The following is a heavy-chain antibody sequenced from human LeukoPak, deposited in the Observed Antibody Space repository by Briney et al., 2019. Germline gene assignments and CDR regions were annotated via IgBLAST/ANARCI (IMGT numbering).Heavy chain of an antibody. Sequence: GGSLRLSCAASGFTFSSYWMSWVRQAPGKGLEWVANIKQDGSEKYYVDSVKGRFTISSDNAKNSLYLQMSSLRADDTAVYYCARAYCGGACYGFFDYWGQGTLVTVSS. CDR3: ARAYCGGACYGFFDY. J-gene: IGHJ4*02. D-gene: IGHD2-21*02. CDR1: GFTFSSYW. CDR2: IKQDGSEK. V-gene: IGHV3-7*01.